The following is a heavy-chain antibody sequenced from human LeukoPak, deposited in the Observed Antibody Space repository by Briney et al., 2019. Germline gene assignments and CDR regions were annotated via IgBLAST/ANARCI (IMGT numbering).Heavy chain of an antibody. Sequence: ASVKVSCKASGGTFSSYAISWVRQAPGQGLEWMGGIIPIFGTANYAQKFRGRVTITADKSTRTAYMELSSLRSEDAAVYYCARAPVTSCRGAYCYPFDYWGQGTLVTVSS. CDR3: ARAPVTSCRGAYCYPFDY. CDR2: IIPIFGTA. CDR1: GGTFSSYA. V-gene: IGHV1-69*06. D-gene: IGHD2-21*01. J-gene: IGHJ4*02.